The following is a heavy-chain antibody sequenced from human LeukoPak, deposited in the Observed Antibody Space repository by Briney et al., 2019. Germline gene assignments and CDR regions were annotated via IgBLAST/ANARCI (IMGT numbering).Heavy chain of an antibody. CDR1: GFTSSTFP. Sequence: SGGSLRLSCAASGFTSSTFPMNWVRQAPGKGLEWVSSMNSGSHYIYYTDSVKGRFTMSRDNAKSALYLQMNSLRAEDTAIYYCAKGQFGGDYYHGMDVWGQGTTVTVSS. CDR3: AKGQFGGDYYHGMDV. D-gene: IGHD3-10*01. CDR2: MNSGSHYI. V-gene: IGHV3-21*04. J-gene: IGHJ6*02.